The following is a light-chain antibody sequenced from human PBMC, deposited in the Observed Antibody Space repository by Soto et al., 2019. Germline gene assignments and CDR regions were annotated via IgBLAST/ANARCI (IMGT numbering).Light chain of an antibody. CDR3: HHYDSYPPYT. Sequence: EIVLTQSPATLSLSPGERATLSCRASRSFASSYLAWYQHKPGQAPRRLIYAASSRATGIPDRLIGSGSGTDFTLTISRLEPDDSAVYYCHHYDSYPPYTFGQGTKLEIK. V-gene: IGKV3-20*01. CDR2: AAS. CDR1: RSFASSY. J-gene: IGKJ2*01.